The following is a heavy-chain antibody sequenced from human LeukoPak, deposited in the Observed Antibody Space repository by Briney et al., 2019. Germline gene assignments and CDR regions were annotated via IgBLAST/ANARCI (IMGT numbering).Heavy chain of an antibody. J-gene: IGHJ3*02. Sequence: SETLSLTCTVSGGSLSNSYWSWIRQPPGKGLEWIGYIYYSGSTSYNPSLKSRVTISIDTSKNQFSLKLTSVTAADTAVYYCAKSNGYGLVDIWGQGTMVTVSS. CDR1: GGSLSNSY. D-gene: IGHD3-10*01. CDR2: IYYSGST. V-gene: IGHV4-59*12. CDR3: AKSNGYGLVDI.